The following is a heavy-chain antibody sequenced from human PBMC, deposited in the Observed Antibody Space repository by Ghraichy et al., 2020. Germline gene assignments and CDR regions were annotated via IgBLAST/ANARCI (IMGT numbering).Heavy chain of an antibody. Sequence: ASVKVSCKASGYTFTSYDINWVRQATGQGLEWMGWMNPNSGNTGYAQKFQGRVTMTRNTSISTAYMELSSLRSEDTAVYYCARGGTEYYYDSSGYAWFDPWGQGTLVTVSS. CDR1: GYTFTSYD. CDR3: ARGGTEYYYDSSGYAWFDP. V-gene: IGHV1-8*01. J-gene: IGHJ5*02. D-gene: IGHD3-22*01. CDR2: MNPNSGNT.